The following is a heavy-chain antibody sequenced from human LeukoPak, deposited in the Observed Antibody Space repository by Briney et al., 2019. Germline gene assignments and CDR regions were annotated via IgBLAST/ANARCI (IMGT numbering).Heavy chain of an antibody. CDR2: ISSSGNSI. V-gene: IGHV3-11*01. D-gene: IGHD2-15*01. Sequence: GGSLRLSCAASGFTFSDYYMSWMRQAPGKGLEWVSYISSSGNSIYYADSVKGRFTMSRDNAKNSLYLQMNSLRVEDTAVYYCARVKGSYAVDMWGQGIMVTVSS. CDR1: GFTFSDYY. J-gene: IGHJ3*02. CDR3: ARVKGSYAVDM.